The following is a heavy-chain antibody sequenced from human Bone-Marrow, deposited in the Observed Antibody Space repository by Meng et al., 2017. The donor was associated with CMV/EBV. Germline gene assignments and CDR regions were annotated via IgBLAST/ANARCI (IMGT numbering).Heavy chain of an antibody. CDR2: VSAYNGNT. Sequence: ASVKVSCKASGYTFTNFGIGWLRQAPGHRLEWMGWVSAYNGNTKYAEKFQGRVTMTTDTSTSTAYMELRSLKSDDTAVYYCTRDLSAWGGNSDSWGQGSLATVSS. V-gene: IGHV1-18*01. D-gene: IGHD1-26*01. CDR3: TRDLSAWGGNSDS. J-gene: IGHJ5*01. CDR1: GYTFTNFG.